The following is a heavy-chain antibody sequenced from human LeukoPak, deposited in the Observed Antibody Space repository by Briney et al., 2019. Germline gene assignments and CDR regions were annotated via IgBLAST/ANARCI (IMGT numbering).Heavy chain of an antibody. V-gene: IGHV4-59*01. CDR1: GGSINSYY. Sequence: SETLSLTCTVSGGSINSYYWSWMRQPPGKGLEWIGCIFYSGSTNYNSSLKSRISMSVDTSKNQFSLKLDSVTAADAAVYFCVRGGAGRQQGIDYWGQGTLVTVSS. CDR3: VRGGAGRQQGIDY. J-gene: IGHJ4*02. CDR2: IFYSGST. D-gene: IGHD6-13*01.